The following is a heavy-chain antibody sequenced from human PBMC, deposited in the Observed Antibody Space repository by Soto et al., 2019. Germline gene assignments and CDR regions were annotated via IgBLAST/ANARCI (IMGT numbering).Heavy chain of an antibody. CDR1: GFSLSNARMG. Sequence: QVTLKESGPVLVKPTETLTLTCTVSGFSLSNARMGVSWIRQPPGKALEWLAHIFSNDEKSYSTSLKSRLTLSMDTSKSQVVLTMSNMDPVDTATYSCARCPSVYDSSGYYSYYYYGMDVWGQGTTVTVSS. D-gene: IGHD3-22*01. V-gene: IGHV2-26*01. CDR2: IFSNDEK. CDR3: ARCPSVYDSSGYYSYYYYGMDV. J-gene: IGHJ6*02.